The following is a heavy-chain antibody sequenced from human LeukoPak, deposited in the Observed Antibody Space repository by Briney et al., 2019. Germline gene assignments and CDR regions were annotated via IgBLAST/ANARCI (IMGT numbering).Heavy chain of an antibody. D-gene: IGHD2-2*01. CDR1: GGTFSSYA. CDR2: IIPIFGTA. CDR3: ARNAVPDRPFSGMDV. J-gene: IGHJ6*04. V-gene: IGHV1-69*13. Sequence: ASVKVSCKASGGTFSSYAISGVRQAPGQGREWMGGIIPIFGTANYAQKFQGRVTITADESTSTAYMELSSLRSEATAVYYCARNAVPDRPFSGMDVWGKGTTVTVSS.